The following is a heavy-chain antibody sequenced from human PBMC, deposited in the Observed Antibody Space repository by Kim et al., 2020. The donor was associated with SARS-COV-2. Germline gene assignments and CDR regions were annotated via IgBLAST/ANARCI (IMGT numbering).Heavy chain of an antibody. CDR2: INGDGSNT. CDR3: VRPKWIDAFDI. D-gene: IGHD5-12*01. Sequence: GGSLRLSCAASGFTFSGYWMHWVRQAPGKGLVWVSGINGDGSNTKYADSVKGRFTISRDSAKNTLYLQMDSLTAEDTAVYYCVRPKWIDAFDIWGQGTMVTVSS. J-gene: IGHJ3*02. V-gene: IGHV3-74*03. CDR1: GFTFSGYW.